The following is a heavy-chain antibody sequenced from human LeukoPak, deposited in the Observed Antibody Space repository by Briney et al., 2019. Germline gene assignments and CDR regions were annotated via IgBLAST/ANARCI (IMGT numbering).Heavy chain of an antibody. J-gene: IGHJ4*02. CDR3: AKDHSSGWYFDY. Sequence: GGYLGLSSETSGFTFSSYGMHWVRPALGKGLERVAVISYDGSNKYYADSVKGRFTISRDNSKNTLYLQMNSLRAEDTAVYYCAKDHSSGWYFDYWGQGTLVTVSS. V-gene: IGHV3-30*18. CDR2: ISYDGSNK. CDR1: GFTFSSYG. D-gene: IGHD6-19*01.